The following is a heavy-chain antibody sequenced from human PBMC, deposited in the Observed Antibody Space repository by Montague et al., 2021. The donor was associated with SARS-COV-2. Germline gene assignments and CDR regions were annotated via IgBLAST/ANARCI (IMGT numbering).Heavy chain of an antibody. Sequence: SLRLSCAASGFTFSSYAMHWVRRAPGKGLEWVAVISYDGSNKYYADSVKGRFTISRDNSKNTLYLQMNSLRAEDTAVYYCARDLDDGSGSYYFDYWGQGTLVTVPS. D-gene: IGHD3-10*01. CDR1: GFTFSSYA. CDR3: ARDLDDGSGSYYFDY. CDR2: ISYDGSNK. V-gene: IGHV3-30-3*01. J-gene: IGHJ4*02.